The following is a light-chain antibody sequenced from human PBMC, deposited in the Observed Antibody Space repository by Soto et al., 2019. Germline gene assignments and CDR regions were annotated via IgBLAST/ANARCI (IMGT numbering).Light chain of an antibody. V-gene: IGKV3-20*01. CDR3: QQYGRSPFT. CDR1: QSVSSNN. J-gene: IGKJ3*01. CDR2: GAA. Sequence: EIVLTQSPGTLPLSPGERATLSCRASQSVSSNNLAWYQQRPGQAPRVVIYGAATGATGIPVRFSGSGSGTDFTLTISRLELEDFAAYSCQQYGRSPFTFCPGTKVDIK.